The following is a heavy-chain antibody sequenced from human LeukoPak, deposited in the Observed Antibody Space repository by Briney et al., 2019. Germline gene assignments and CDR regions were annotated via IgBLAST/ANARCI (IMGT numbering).Heavy chain of an antibody. D-gene: IGHD2-15*01. CDR2: IRYDGSNK. V-gene: IGHV3-30*02. CDR3: AKVNYRYCSGGSCSQFDY. J-gene: IGHJ4*02. Sequence: GGSLRLSCVASGFTFSSYGMHWVRQPPGKGLEWVAFIRYDGSNKYYAESVKGRFTISRDNSKNTLYLQMNSLRAEDTAVYYCAKVNYRYCSGGSCSQFDYWGQGTLVTVSS. CDR1: GFTFSSYG.